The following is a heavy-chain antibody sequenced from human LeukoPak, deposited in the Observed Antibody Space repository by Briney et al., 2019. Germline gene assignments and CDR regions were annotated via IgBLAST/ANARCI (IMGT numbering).Heavy chain of an antibody. Sequence: PGGSLRLSCAASGFTFSSYAMSWVRQAPGKGLEWVSGISGRGGSTYYADSVKGRSTISRDNSKNTLYLQMNMRAEDTAVYYCAKEFRGGWPFDYWGQGTLVTVSS. CDR2: ISGRGGST. V-gene: IGHV3-23*01. CDR1: GFTFSSYA. J-gene: IGHJ4*02. CDR3: AKEFRGGWPFDY. D-gene: IGHD6-19*01.